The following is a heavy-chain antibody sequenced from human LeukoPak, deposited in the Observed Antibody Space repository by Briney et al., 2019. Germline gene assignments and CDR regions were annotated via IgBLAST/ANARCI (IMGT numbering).Heavy chain of an antibody. Sequence: PGGSLRLSCAASGFTFSSYSMNWVRQAPGKGLEWVSYISSSSSTIYYADSVKGRFTISRDNAKNSLYLQMNSLRAEDTAVYYCVRDMMVAVAGFDYWGQGTLVTVSS. J-gene: IGHJ4*02. CDR1: GFTFSSYS. V-gene: IGHV3-48*01. CDR2: ISSSSSTI. CDR3: VRDMMVAVAGFDY. D-gene: IGHD6-19*01.